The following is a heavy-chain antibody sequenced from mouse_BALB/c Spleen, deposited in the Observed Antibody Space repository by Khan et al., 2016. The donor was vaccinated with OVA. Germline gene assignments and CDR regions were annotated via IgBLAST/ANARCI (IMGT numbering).Heavy chain of an antibody. CDR2: IDPETGGT. CDR3: TRSDGYYGYFDV. Sequence: QVQLQQSGAELVRPGASVTLSCKASGYTFTDYEMHRVKQTPVHGLEWIGAIDPETGGTAYNQKFKGKATLTADKSSSTAYMELRSLTSEDSAVYYCTRSDGYYGYFDVWGAGTTVTVSS. V-gene: IGHV1-15*01. D-gene: IGHD2-3*01. J-gene: IGHJ1*01. CDR1: GYTFTDYE.